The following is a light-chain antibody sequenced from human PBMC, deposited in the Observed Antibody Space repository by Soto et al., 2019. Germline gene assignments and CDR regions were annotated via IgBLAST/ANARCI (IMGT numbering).Light chain of an antibody. CDR2: DVS. Sequence: QSALTEPRSVSGSPGQSVTISCTGTSSDGGGYNYVSWYQQHPGKVPKLMIYDVSKRPSGVPDRFSGSKSGNTASLTISGLQAEDEADYYCCSYAGTYTLYVFGTGTKVTVL. CDR1: SSDGGGYNY. V-gene: IGLV2-11*01. J-gene: IGLJ1*01. CDR3: CSYAGTYTLYV.